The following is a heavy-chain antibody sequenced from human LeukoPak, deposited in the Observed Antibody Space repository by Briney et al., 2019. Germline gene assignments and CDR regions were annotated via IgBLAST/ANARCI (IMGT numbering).Heavy chain of an antibody. D-gene: IGHD3-22*01. J-gene: IGHJ4*02. Sequence: ASVKVSCKASGYTFTCYGISWVRQAPGQGLVWMGWISAYNGNTNYAQKLQGRVTMTTDTSTSTAYMELRSLRSDDTAVYYCAREGDSSGYYPAYYFDYWGQGTLVTVSS. CDR1: GYTFTCYG. CDR2: ISAYNGNT. CDR3: AREGDSSGYYPAYYFDY. V-gene: IGHV1-18*01.